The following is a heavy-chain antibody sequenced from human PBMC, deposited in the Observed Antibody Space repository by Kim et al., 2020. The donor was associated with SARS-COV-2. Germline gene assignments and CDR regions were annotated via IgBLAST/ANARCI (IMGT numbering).Heavy chain of an antibody. V-gene: IGHV7-4-1*02. J-gene: IGHJ6*02. CDR1: GYTFTSYA. CDR3: AREWSSWQYYYGMDV. D-gene: IGHD6-13*01. Sequence: ASVKVSCKASGYTFTSYAMNWVRQAPGQGLEWMGWINANTGNPTYAQGFTGRFVFSLDTSVSTAYLQISSLKAEDTAVYYCAREWSSWQYYYGMDVWGQGTTVTVSS. CDR2: INANTGNP.